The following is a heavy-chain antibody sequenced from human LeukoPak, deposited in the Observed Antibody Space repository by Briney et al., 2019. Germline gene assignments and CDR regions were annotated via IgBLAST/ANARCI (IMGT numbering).Heavy chain of an antibody. Sequence: GGSLRLSCAASGFTFSNYAMSWVRQAPGKGLEWVSAISSGGGSTYYAHSVKGRFTISRDNSKNMLYLQMYSLRAEDTALYYCGKALRTGMFRGVIDYWGQGTPVTVSS. CDR3: GKALRTGMFRGVIDY. D-gene: IGHD3-10*01. CDR2: ISSGGGST. J-gene: IGHJ4*02. CDR1: GFTFSNYA. V-gene: IGHV3-23*01.